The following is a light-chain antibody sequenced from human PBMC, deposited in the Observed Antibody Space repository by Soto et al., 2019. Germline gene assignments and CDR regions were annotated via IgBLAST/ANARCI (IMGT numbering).Light chain of an antibody. CDR1: QSVSSY. V-gene: IGKV3-11*01. Sequence: EIVLTQSPATLSLSPGERATLSCRASQSVSSYLAWYQQKPGQAPRLLIYDASNRATGIPARFSGSGSGTDFTLTISSLEPEDFAVYYCQHRSNWWTFGQGTKVVIK. CDR3: QHRSNWWT. CDR2: DAS. J-gene: IGKJ1*01.